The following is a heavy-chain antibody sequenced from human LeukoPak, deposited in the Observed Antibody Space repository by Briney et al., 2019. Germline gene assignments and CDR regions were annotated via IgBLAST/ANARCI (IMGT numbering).Heavy chain of an antibody. D-gene: IGHD5-24*01. CDR2: TNTGGSTT. CDR3: SRDLRGRDDY. Sequence: GGSLRLSCAASGFTFSSYWMHWVRQAPGKGLVWVSRTNTGGSTTDYADSVKGRFTISRDNAKNTLYLQMNSLRAEDTAVYYCSRDLRGRDDYWGQGILVIVSS. J-gene: IGHJ4*02. CDR1: GFTFSSYW. V-gene: IGHV3-74*01.